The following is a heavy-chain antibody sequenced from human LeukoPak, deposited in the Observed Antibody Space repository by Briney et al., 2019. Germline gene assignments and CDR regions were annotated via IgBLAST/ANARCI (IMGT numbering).Heavy chain of an antibody. Sequence: SPSETLSLTCTVSGGSISRYYWSWIRQPPGKGLEWIGEINHSGSTNYNPSLKSRVTISVDTSKNQFSLKLSSVTAADTAVYYCARGPVLLWFGELFKNWFDPWGQGTLVTVSS. V-gene: IGHV4-34*01. CDR3: ARGPVLLWFGELFKNWFDP. J-gene: IGHJ5*02. CDR1: GGSISRYY. CDR2: INHSGST. D-gene: IGHD3-10*01.